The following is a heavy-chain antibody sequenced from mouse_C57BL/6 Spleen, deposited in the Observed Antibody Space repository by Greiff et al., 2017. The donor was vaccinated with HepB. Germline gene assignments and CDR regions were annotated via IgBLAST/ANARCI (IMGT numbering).Heavy chain of an antibody. D-gene: IGHD4-1*01. Sequence: EVKLVESGGGLVKPGGSLKLSCAASGFTFSSYAMSWVRQTPEKRLEWVATISDGGSYTYYPDNVKGRFTISRDNAKNNLYLQMSHLKSEDTAMYYCARVNWDGGAWFAYWGQGTLVTVSA. CDR2: ISDGGSYT. CDR3: ARVNWDGGAWFAY. V-gene: IGHV5-4*03. J-gene: IGHJ3*01. CDR1: GFTFSSYA.